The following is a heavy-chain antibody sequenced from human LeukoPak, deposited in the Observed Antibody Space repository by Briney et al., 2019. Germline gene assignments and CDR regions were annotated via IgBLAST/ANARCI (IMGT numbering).Heavy chain of an antibody. D-gene: IGHD2-21*02. CDR2: IIPIFGTA. CDR3: ARDAEVVTTTNHYYYGMDV. CDR1: GGTFSSYA. V-gene: IGHV1-69*13. Sequence: SVKVSCKASGGTFSSYAISWVRQAPGQGLEWMGGIIPIFGTANYAQKFQGRVTITADESTSTAYMELSSLRSEDTAVYYCARDAEVVTTTNHYYYGMDVWGQGTTVTVSS. J-gene: IGHJ6*02.